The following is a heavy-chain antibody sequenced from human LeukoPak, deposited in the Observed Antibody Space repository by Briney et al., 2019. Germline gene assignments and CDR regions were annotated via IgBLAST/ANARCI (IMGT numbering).Heavy chain of an antibody. CDR3: ARMTWVYAFDI. J-gene: IGHJ3*02. Sequence: ASVKVSCKASGYTFTGYYMHWVRQAPGQGLEWMGWISAYNGNTNYAQKLQGRVTMTTDTSTSTAYMELRSLRSDDTAVYYCARMTWVYAFDIWGQGTMVTVSS. CDR1: GYTFTGYY. CDR2: ISAYNGNT. D-gene: IGHD2-21*02. V-gene: IGHV1-18*04.